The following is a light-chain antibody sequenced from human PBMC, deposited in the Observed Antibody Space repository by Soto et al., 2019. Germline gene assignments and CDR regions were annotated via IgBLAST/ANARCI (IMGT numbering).Light chain of an antibody. CDR3: HQRQSWPRT. Sequence: EIVLTQSPATLSSFPGDRVTLYCRASQDVNTRLAWYQHKPGQAPRLLIYLTSNRAAGIPARFSGSGSGTDFTLTISDVQPEDFAVYYCHQRQSWPRTFGQGTKVDIK. J-gene: IGKJ1*01. V-gene: IGKV3-11*01. CDR2: LTS. CDR1: QDVNTR.